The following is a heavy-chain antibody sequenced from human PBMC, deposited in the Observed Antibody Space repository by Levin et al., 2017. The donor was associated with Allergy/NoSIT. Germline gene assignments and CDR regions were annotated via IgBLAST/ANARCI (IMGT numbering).Heavy chain of an antibody. CDR3: AREPTSALDV. Sequence: LSLPCAASGFTFSNSWMHWVRQAPGEGLVWVSRINSDGSSIVYADSVKGRFTISRDNAKNTVYLQMNSLTAEDTAVYFCAREPTSALDVWGQGTMVTVSS. CDR1: GFTFSNSW. CDR2: INSDGSSI. V-gene: IGHV3-74*01. D-gene: IGHD2-2*01. J-gene: IGHJ3*01.